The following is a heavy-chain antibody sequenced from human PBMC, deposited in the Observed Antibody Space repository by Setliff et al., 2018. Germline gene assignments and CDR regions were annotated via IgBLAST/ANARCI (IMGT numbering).Heavy chain of an antibody. D-gene: IGHD1-26*01. CDR3: ATQGVGATYFDY. CDR2: VDPEDGET. V-gene: IGHV1-69-2*01. J-gene: IGHJ4*02. Sequence: ASVKVSCKASGYTFTDYYMHWVQQAPGKGLEWMGRVDPEDGETIYAEKFQGRDTITADTSTDTAYMELSSLRSEDTAVYYCATQGVGATYFDYWGQGTLVTSPQ. CDR1: GYTFTDYY.